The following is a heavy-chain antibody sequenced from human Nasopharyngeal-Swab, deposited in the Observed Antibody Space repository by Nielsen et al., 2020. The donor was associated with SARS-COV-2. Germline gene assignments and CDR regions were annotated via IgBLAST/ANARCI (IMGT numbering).Heavy chain of an antibody. V-gene: IGHV4-30-4*01. Sequence: WIRQPPGQGLEWIGYIYYSGTTYYNPSLKSRVTISLDMSKNQFSLSLTSVTAADTAVYYCARGVCVWGSSLSVEYWGQGTLVTVSS. J-gene: IGHJ4*02. CDR3: ARGVCVWGSSLSVEY. D-gene: IGHD3-16*01. CDR2: IYYSGTT.